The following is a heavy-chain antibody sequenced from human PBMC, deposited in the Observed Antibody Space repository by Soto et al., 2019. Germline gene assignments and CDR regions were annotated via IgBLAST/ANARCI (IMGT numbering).Heavy chain of an antibody. CDR2: IRAKAYGGTP. CDR1: GFTFGDYG. CDR3: TVIYCSTASCHYYYGMDV. V-gene: IGHV3-49*04. J-gene: IGHJ6*02. D-gene: IGHD2-2*01. Sequence: GGSLRLSCTASGFTFGDYGINWVRQAPGKGLEWVGFIRAKAYGGTPEYAASLKGRFSISRDDSKSIAYLQMNSLKTEDTAVYYCTVIYCSTASCHYYYGMDVWGQGTPVTVSS.